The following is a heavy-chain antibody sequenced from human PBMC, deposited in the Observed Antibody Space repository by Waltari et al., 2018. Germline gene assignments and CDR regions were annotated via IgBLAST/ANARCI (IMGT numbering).Heavy chain of an antibody. V-gene: IGHV1-69*01. Sequence: QVQLVQSGAEVKKPGSSVKVSCKASGDTFTSYGINWVRQVPGQGLEWMGGITPGLTALIYAQSFQGRVTITAYESTTTAYIEVSSMRSEDTAMYYCARDMRGAYLFPAPFDFWGQGTLVIVSS. D-gene: IGHD3-16*01. J-gene: IGHJ4*02. CDR3: ARDMRGAYLFPAPFDF. CDR2: ITPGLTAL. CDR1: GDTFTSYG.